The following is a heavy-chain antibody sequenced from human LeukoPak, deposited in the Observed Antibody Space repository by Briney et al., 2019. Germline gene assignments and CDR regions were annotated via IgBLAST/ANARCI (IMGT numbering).Heavy chain of an antibody. CDR3: ARDSRGWYLAHWFDP. Sequence: PGGPLRLSCAASGFTFSSYSMNWVRQAPGKGLEWVSSISSSSSYIYYADSVKGRFTISRDNAKNSLYLQMNSLRAEDTAVYYCARDSRGWYLAHWFDPWGQGTLVTVSS. J-gene: IGHJ5*02. D-gene: IGHD6-19*01. CDR2: ISSSSSYI. V-gene: IGHV3-21*01. CDR1: GFTFSSYS.